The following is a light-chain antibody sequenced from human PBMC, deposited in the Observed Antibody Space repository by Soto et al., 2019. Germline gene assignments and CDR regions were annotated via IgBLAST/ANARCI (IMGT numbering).Light chain of an antibody. CDR3: SSYTSSSTLL. Sequence: QSVLTQPASVSGSPGQSITISCTGTSSDVGGYNYVSWYQQHPGKAPKLMIYEVSNRPSGVSNRFSGYKSGNTASLTISGLQAEDDADYYCSSYTSSSTLLFGGGTKLTVL. CDR1: SSDVGGYNY. J-gene: IGLJ3*02. CDR2: EVS. V-gene: IGLV2-14*01.